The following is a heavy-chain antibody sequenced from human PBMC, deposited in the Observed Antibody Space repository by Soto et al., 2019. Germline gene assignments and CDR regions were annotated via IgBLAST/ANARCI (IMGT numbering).Heavy chain of an antibody. CDR3: AGRLRKNDY. Sequence: QVQLQQWGAGLLKPSETLSLTCAVCGGSFSGYYWSWIRQPPGKGLEWIGEINHSGSTNYNPSLKRRVTISGDTSKNPFSLKLSSVTAADTAVYYCAGRLRKNDYWGQGTLVTVSS. V-gene: IGHV4-34*01. CDR2: INHSGST. J-gene: IGHJ4*02. D-gene: IGHD6-25*01. CDR1: GGSFSGYY.